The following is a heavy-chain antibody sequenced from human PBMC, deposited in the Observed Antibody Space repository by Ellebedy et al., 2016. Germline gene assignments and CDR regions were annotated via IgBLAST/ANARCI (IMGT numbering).Heavy chain of an antibody. CDR1: GYTFTANY. CDR3: ARDYVEFGDLSVWFNP. J-gene: IGHJ5*02. CDR2: INPNSGDT. D-gene: IGHD3-10*01. Sequence: ASVKVSCXASGYTFTANYIHWVRQAPGQGLEWMGWINPNSGDTNYAQKFQGRVTMTRDTSISTAYMELSRLISDDTAVYYCARDYVEFGDLSVWFNPWGQGTLVTVSS. V-gene: IGHV1-2*02.